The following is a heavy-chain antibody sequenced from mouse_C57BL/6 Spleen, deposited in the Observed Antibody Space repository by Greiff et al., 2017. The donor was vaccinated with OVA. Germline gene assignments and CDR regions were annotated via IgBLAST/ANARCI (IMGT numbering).Heavy chain of an antibody. Sequence: VMLVESGPELVKPGASVKISCKASGYAFSSSWMNWVKQRPGKGLEWIGRIYPGDGDTNYNGKFKGKATLTADKSSSTAYMQLSSLTSEDSAVYFGARETKGGFAYWGQGTLVTVSA. CDR1: GYAFSSSW. V-gene: IGHV1-82*01. D-gene: IGHD1-3*01. CDR3: ARETKGGFAY. CDR2: IYPGDGDT. J-gene: IGHJ3*01.